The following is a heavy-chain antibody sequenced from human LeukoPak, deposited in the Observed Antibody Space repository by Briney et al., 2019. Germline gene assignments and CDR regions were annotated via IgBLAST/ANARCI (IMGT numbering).Heavy chain of an antibody. J-gene: IGHJ4*02. V-gene: IGHV4-59*01. CDR1: GGSISNYY. CDR3: ARHTTSGWYQVVY. Sequence: ASETLSLTGTVSGGSISNYYWSWLRQPPGKGLEWIGYISYSGSTNHNPSLKSRVTISVDTSKNQFSLKLSSVTAADTAGYYCARHTTSGWYQVVYWGQGTLVTVSS. D-gene: IGHD6-19*01. CDR2: ISYSGST.